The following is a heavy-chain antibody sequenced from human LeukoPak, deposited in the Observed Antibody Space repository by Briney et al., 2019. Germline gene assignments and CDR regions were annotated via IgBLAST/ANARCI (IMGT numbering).Heavy chain of an antibody. D-gene: IGHD3-16*01. J-gene: IGHJ3*02. V-gene: IGHV3-74*01. Sequence: GGSPRVSCEQPRDTPRVAWRHSVRQAPGKGLVWVSRINRDGSSTTYADSVKGRFTISRDNAKNTLYLQMNSLSAEDTAMYDYRSLPRGDDHDIWGQGTMVTVSS. CDR2: INRDGSST. CDR3: RSLPRGDDHDI. CDR1: DTPRVAW.